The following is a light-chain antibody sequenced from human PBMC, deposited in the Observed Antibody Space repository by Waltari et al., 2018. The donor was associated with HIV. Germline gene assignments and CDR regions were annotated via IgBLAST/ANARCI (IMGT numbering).Light chain of an antibody. CDR1: CTNIGGNY. CDR3: AAWGDSLTSFV. V-gene: IGLV1-47*01. Sequence: QSVLTQPPSASETPGRRATILCSASCTNIGGNYVYWFQHLPGTAPKLLIYRNNQRPSGVPDRFSGSKSGTSASLAISGLRSEDEADYYCAAWGDSLTSFVFGTGTKVTVL. J-gene: IGLJ1*01. CDR2: RNN.